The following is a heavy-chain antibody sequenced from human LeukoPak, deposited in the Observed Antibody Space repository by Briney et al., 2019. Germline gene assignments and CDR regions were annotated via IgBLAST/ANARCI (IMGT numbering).Heavy chain of an antibody. CDR2: ISYDGSNK. Sequence: GGSLRLSCAASGFTFSSYAMHWVRQAPGKGLEWVAVISYDGSNKYYADSVKGRFTISRDNSKNTLYLQMNSLRAEDTAVYYCARDLIGDGSGSYYDAFDIGGQGTVVTVSS. D-gene: IGHD3-10*01. CDR1: GFTFSSYA. J-gene: IGHJ3*02. CDR3: ARDLIGDGSGSYYDAFDI. V-gene: IGHV3-30-3*01.